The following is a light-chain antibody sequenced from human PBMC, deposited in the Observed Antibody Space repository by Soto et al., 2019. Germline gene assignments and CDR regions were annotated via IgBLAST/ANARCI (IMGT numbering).Light chain of an antibody. J-gene: IGKJ5*01. V-gene: IGKV1-9*01. CDR1: QDVSRS. Sequence: DTQLTQSPSFLSASVGDRVTIACRASQDVSRSVGWYQQKPGTAPKLLISAASTLNSGVPSRFSGSGSGTDFTLTISSLQPEDFATYYCQQLHSYPFTFGQGTRLEMK. CDR3: QQLHSYPFT. CDR2: AAS.